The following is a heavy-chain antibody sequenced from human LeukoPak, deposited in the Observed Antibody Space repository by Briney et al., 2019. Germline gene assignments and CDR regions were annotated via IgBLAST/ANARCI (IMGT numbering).Heavy chain of an antibody. Sequence: PGRSLRLSCAASGFTFDDYAMHWVRQAPGKGLEWVSGIRWNSGSIGYADSVKGRFTISRDNAKNSLYLQMSSLRAEDTALYYCAKGGRVLAGYNLFDYWGQGTLVTVSS. D-gene: IGHD5-24*01. J-gene: IGHJ4*02. CDR2: IRWNSGSI. CDR3: AKGGRVLAGYNLFDY. CDR1: GFTFDDYA. V-gene: IGHV3-9*01.